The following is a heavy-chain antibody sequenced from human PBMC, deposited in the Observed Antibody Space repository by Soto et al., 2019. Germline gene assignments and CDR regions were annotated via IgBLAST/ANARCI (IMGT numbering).Heavy chain of an antibody. CDR2: IYHSGST. V-gene: IGHV4-30-2*01. Sequence: SETLSLTCAVSGGSISSGCYSWSWIRQPPGKGLEWIRYIYHSGSTYYNPSLKSRVTISVDRSKNQFSLKLSSVTAADTAVYYCARARGYCISTSCYCTDYWRQGTLVTGSS. D-gene: IGHD2-2*01. CDR1: GGSISSGCYS. CDR3: ARARGYCISTSCYCTDY. J-gene: IGHJ4*02.